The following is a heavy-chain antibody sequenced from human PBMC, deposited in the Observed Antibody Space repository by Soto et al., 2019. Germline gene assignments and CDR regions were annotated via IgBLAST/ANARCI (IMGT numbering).Heavy chain of an antibody. CDR3: VKGMAYFYDSGSYPFDY. D-gene: IGHD3-10*01. V-gene: IGHV3-23*01. CDR1: KFTFSNYA. CDR2: ISASGSST. Sequence: GGSLRLSCAASKFTFSNYAMSWVRQVPGKGLERVSAISASGSSTYYADSVKGRFTISRDNSKNTLYLQMNSLRAEDTAVYYCVKGMAYFYDSGSYPFDYWGQGTLVTVS. J-gene: IGHJ4*02.